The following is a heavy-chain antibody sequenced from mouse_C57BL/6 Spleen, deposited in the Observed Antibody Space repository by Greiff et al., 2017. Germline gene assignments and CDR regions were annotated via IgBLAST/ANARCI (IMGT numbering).Heavy chain of an antibody. J-gene: IGHJ2*01. CDR3: AREDSAGYGYFDY. V-gene: IGHV1-26*01. Sequence: EVQLQQSGPELVKPGASVKISCKASGYTFTDYYMNWVKQSHGKSLEWIGDLNPNNGGTSYNQKFKGKATLTVDKSSSTAYMELRSLTSEDSAVYYCAREDSAGYGYFDYWGQGTTLTVSS. CDR2: LNPNNGGT. CDR1: GYTFTDYY. D-gene: IGHD3-2*02.